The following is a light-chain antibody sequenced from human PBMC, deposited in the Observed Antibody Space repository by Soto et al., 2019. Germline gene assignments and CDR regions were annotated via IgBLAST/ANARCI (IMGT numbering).Light chain of an antibody. CDR2: GNT. CDR3: QSYDISLSVSYV. J-gene: IGLJ1*01. CDR1: SSNIGAGYD. V-gene: IGLV1-40*01. Sequence: QSVLTQPPSVSGSPGQWVTISCTGSSSNIGAGYDVHWYQQLPGTAPKLLIYGNTNRPSGVPDRFSGSKSGTSASLAITGLQAEDEADYYCQSYDISLSVSYVFGTGTKVTVL.